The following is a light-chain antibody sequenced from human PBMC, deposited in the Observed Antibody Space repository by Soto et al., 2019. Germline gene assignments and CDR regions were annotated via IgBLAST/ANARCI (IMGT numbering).Light chain of an antibody. CDR1: QSLLYSDGDSY. Sequence: DAVLTQSPLSLPVTLGQPASISCRSSQSLLYSDGDSYLSWFHQRPGQSPRRLIYKVSKRDSGVPDRFSGSGSATDFTLKISRVEAADVGVYYCVQGTHWPITFGQGTRLEIK. CDR3: VQGTHWPIT. CDR2: KVS. V-gene: IGKV2-30*01. J-gene: IGKJ5*01.